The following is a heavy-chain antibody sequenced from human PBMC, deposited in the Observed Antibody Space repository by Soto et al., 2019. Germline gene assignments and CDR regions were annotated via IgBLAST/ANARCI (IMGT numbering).Heavy chain of an antibody. CDR3: ARETDSSGWYWVFDI. J-gene: IGHJ3*02. V-gene: IGHV3-33*01. CDR1: GFTFSSYG. CDR2: IWYDGSNK. Sequence: GGSLRLSCAASGFTFSSYGMHWVRQAPGKGLEWVAVIWYDGSNKFYVDSVKGRFTISRDNSKNTLYLQMNSLRAEDRAVYYCARETDSSGWYWVFDIWGQGTMVTVSS. D-gene: IGHD6-19*01.